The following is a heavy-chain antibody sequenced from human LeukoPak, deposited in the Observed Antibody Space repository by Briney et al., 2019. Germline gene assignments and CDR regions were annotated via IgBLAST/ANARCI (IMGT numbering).Heavy chain of an antibody. CDR2: MNPNSGDT. V-gene: IGHV1-8*01. CDR3: ARGKWELLYYYFDY. CDR1: GYTFTSYD. J-gene: IGHJ4*02. Sequence: ASVKVSCKASGYTFTSYDINWVRQATGQGLEWMGWMNPNSGDTGYVQKFQGRVTMTRNTSISTAYMELSSLRSEDTAVYYCARGKWELLYYYFDYWGQGTLVTVSS. D-gene: IGHD1-26*01.